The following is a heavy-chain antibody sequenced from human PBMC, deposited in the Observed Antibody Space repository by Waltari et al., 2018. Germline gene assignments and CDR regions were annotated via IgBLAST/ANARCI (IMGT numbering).Heavy chain of an antibody. Sequence: EVQLVESGGGLVKPGGSLRLSCAASGFTFGSYWMSWVRQAPGKGPEWVANIKQDGSEKYYVDSVKGRFTISRDNAKNSLYLQMNSLRAEDTAVYYCARWNTSPKWFDYWGQGTLVTVSS. CDR2: IKQDGSEK. D-gene: IGHD2-2*01. V-gene: IGHV3-7*01. J-gene: IGHJ4*02. CDR1: GFTFGSYW. CDR3: ARWNTSPKWFDY.